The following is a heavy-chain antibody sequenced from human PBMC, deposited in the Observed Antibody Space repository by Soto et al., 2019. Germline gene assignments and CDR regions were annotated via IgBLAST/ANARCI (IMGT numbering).Heavy chain of an antibody. CDR3: ARDNLAYCGGDCYRWLDP. J-gene: IGHJ5*02. V-gene: IGHV1-69*06. CDR1: GGTFSSYA. Sequence: SVKVSCKASGGTFSSYAISWVRQAPGQGLEWMGGIIPIFGTANYAQKFQGRVTITADKSTSTAYMELSSLRSEDTAVYYCARDNLAYCGGDCYRWLDPWGQGTLVTVYS. CDR2: IIPIFGTA. D-gene: IGHD2-21*02.